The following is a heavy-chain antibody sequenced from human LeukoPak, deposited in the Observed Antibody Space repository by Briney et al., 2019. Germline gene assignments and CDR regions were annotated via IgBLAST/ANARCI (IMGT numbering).Heavy chain of an antibody. D-gene: IGHD3-22*01. J-gene: IGHJ5*02. Sequence: ASVKVSCKASGCTFTGYYMHWVRQAPGQGLEWMGWINPNSGGTNYAQKFQGRVTMTRDTSISTAYMELSRLRSDDTAVCYCARGDYYDSSGTNWFDPWGQGTLVTVSS. V-gene: IGHV1-2*02. CDR1: GCTFTGYY. CDR3: ARGDYYDSSGTNWFDP. CDR2: INPNSGGT.